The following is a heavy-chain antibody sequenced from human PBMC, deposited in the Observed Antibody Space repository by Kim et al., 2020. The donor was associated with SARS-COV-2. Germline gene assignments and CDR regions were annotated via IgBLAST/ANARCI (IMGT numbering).Heavy chain of an antibody. CDR2: INHSGST. V-gene: IGHV4-34*01. CDR1: GGSFSGYY. CDR3: ARGYYDSSGYHPVGY. D-gene: IGHD3-22*01. J-gene: IGHJ4*02. Sequence: SETLSLTCAVYGGSFSGYYWSWIRQPPGKGLEWTGEINHSGSTNYNPSLKSRVTISVDTSKNQFSLKLSSVTAADTAVYYCARGYYDSSGYHPVGYWGQGTLVTVSS.